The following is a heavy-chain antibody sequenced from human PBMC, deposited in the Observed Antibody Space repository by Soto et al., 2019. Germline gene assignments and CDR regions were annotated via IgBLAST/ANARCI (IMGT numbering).Heavy chain of an antibody. D-gene: IGHD3-22*01. CDR1: GFTFSSYA. Sequence: QVQLVESGGGVVQPGRSLRLSCAASGFTFSSYAMQWVRQAPGKGLEWVALMSYDGTNEYYADSVKGRFTISRDNSKYSLFLQINSLRAEDTAVYYCGKDLHHSSGYFFTVRLNAMDVWGQGTTVTVSS. CDR2: MSYDGTNE. CDR3: GKDLHHSSGYFFTVRLNAMDV. V-gene: IGHV3-30*18. J-gene: IGHJ6*01.